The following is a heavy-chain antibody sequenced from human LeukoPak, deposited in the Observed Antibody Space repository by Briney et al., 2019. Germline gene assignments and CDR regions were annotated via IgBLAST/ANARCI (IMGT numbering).Heavy chain of an antibody. CDR3: ARDDRSSDGMTHYDILTGYYYY. D-gene: IGHD3-9*01. Sequence: ASVTVSFTASGYTFTLYYMHWVRQAHGQGLEGMGWINTNSGGTNYAQKFQGRVTMTRDTSISTAYMELSRLRSDDTTVYYCARDDRSSDGMTHYDILTGYYYYWGQGTLVTVSS. CDR1: GYTFTLYY. V-gene: IGHV1-2*02. CDR2: INTNSGGT. J-gene: IGHJ4*02.